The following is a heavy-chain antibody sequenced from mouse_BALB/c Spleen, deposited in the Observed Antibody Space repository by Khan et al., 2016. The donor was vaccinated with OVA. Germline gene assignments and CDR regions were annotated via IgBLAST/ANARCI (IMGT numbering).Heavy chain of an antibody. CDR1: GYSFTSYW. CDR2: IHPSDSET. J-gene: IGHJ3*01. V-gene: IGHV1-74*01. Sequence: QVQLQQPGAEVVRPGASVKLSCKASGYSFTSYWMHWMKQRPGHGLQWIGMIHPSDSETRLNQKFKDRASLTVDKSSRTAYMQLNSPTSEDSAVYYCARRKISTTAAEDPWFAYWGQGTLVTVSA. D-gene: IGHD1-2*01. CDR3: ARRKISTTAAEDPWFAY.